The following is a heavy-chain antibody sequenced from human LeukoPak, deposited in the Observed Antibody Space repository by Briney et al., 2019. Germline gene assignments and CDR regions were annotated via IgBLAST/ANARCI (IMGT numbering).Heavy chain of an antibody. D-gene: IGHD3-22*01. CDR3: ASCYDSSGTITHTFDY. V-gene: IGHV4-34*01. CDR2: INHSGST. Sequence: SETLSLTCAVHGGSFSGYYWSWIRQPPGKGLEWIGEINHSGSTNYNPSLKSRVTISVDTSKNQFSLKLSSVTAADTAVYYCASCYDSSGTITHTFDYWGQGTLVTVSS. J-gene: IGHJ4*02. CDR1: GGSFSGYY.